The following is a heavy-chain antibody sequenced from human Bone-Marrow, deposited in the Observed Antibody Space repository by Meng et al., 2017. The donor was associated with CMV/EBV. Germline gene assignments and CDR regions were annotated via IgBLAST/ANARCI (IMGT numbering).Heavy chain of an antibody. CDR2: ISGSGGST. CDR1: GFTFSSYS. Sequence: GESLKISCAASGFTFSSYSMNWVRQAPGKGLEWVSAISGSGGSTYYADSVKGRFTISRDDSKNSLYLQMNSLRTEDTAVYFCVREVAAAYFDPWGQGTRVTVSS. V-gene: IGHV3-23*01. J-gene: IGHJ5*02. CDR3: VREVAAAYFDP. D-gene: IGHD2-15*01.